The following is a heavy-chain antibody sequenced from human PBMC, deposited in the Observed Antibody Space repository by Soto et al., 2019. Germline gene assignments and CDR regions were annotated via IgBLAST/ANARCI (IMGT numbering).Heavy chain of an antibody. CDR2: ISGSGGST. CDR3: ASLQYSGYDSYYFDY. J-gene: IGHJ4*02. Sequence: PGGSLRLSCAASGFTFSSYAMSWVRQAPGKGLEWVSAISGSGGSTYYADSVKGRFIISRDNSKNTLYLQMNSLRAEDTAVYYCASLQYSGYDSYYFDYWGQGTLVTVSS. CDR1: GFTFSSYA. D-gene: IGHD5-12*01. V-gene: IGHV3-23*01.